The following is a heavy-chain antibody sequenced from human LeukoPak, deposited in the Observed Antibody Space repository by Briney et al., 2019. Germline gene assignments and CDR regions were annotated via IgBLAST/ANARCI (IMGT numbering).Heavy chain of an antibody. Sequence: SVKVSCKASGCTFSSYAISWVRQAPGQGLEWMGGIIPIFGTANYAQKFQGRVTITADKSTSTAYMELSSLRSEDTAVYYCARANYGDYILDAFDIWGQGTMVTVSS. J-gene: IGHJ3*02. V-gene: IGHV1-69*06. D-gene: IGHD4-17*01. CDR1: GCTFSSYA. CDR2: IIPIFGTA. CDR3: ARANYGDYILDAFDI.